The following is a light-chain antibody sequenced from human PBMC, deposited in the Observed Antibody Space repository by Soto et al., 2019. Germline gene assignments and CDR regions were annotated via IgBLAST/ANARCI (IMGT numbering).Light chain of an antibody. CDR3: QQYGSSPTT. CDR1: QSVTSSY. CDR2: GAS. J-gene: IGKJ1*01. Sequence: EIVLTQSPGTLSLSPGERATLSCRASQSVTSSYLACWQQKPGQAPRLLIYGASSRATGIPDRFSGSGSGTDFTLTISRLEPEDFAVYFCQQYGSSPTTFGQGTKVDIK. V-gene: IGKV3-20*01.